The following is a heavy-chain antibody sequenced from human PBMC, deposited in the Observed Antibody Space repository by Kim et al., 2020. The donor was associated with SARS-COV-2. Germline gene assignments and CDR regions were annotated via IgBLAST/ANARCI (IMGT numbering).Heavy chain of an antibody. CDR2: ISGRRDRT. Sequence: GGSLRLSCEASGFTFSSCAMSWVRQAPGKGLEWVSAISGRRDRTYYADSVKGRFTISRDNSKNTLYLQMNSLRAEDTAVYYCAKTVDWDPQGWLDFWGQGTLATVSS. V-gene: IGHV3-23*01. J-gene: IGHJ4*02. D-gene: IGHD3-9*01. CDR1: GFTFSSCA. CDR3: AKTVDWDPQGWLDF.